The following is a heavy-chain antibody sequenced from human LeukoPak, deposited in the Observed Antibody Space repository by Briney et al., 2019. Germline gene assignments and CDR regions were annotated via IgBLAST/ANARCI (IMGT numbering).Heavy chain of an antibody. J-gene: IGHJ4*02. D-gene: IGHD1-26*01. Sequence: SETLSLTCTVSGGSISSSSNYWGWIRQPPGKGLEWIGSIYYSGSTYYNPSLKSRVTISVDTSKNQFSLKLSSVTAADTAVYYCAVGKIVGDYWGQGTLVTVSS. CDR3: AVGKIVGDY. CDR2: IYYSGST. CDR1: GGSISSSSNY. V-gene: IGHV4-39*01.